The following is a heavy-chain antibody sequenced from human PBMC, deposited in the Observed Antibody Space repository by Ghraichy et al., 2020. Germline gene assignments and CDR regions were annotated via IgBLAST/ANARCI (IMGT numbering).Heavy chain of an antibody. V-gene: IGHV3-15*01. CDR3: AADIPEPTSQIDY. CDR2: ITGNTDGGKT. D-gene: IGHD1-14*01. Sequence: GSLRLSCTASGFSFNGAWMSWVRQTPGRGLEWVARITGNTDGGKTGYAAPVKGRFTISRDDSKNTVNLEMNYLKTEDTAVYYCAADIPEPTSQIDYWGQGTLVTVSA. J-gene: IGHJ4*02. CDR1: GFSFNGAW.